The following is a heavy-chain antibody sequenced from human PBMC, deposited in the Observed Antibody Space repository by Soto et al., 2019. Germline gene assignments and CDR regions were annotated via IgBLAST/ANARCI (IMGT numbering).Heavy chain of an antibody. Sequence: SETLSLTCAVHGGSFSGYHWDWIRQPPGKGLEWIGEVNHGGTSNYNPSLKSRAIISVDTSKNQFSLKLTSVTAEDTALYFCAISSFLLSGDLFHGLDVWGQGTTVSVS. D-gene: IGHD3-10*02. J-gene: IGHJ6*02. CDR2: VNHGGTS. CDR3: AISSFLLSGDLFHGLDV. CDR1: GGSFSGYH. V-gene: IGHV4-34*01.